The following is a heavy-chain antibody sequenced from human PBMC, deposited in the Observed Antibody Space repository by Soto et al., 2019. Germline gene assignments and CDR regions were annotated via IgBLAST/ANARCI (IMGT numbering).Heavy chain of an antibody. D-gene: IGHD6-19*01. CDR3: ATGYSSAGYVL. Sequence: ASVKVTCKVSGYTITGLSMYWVRQDHGKGLEWMGGFDPEDGETIYAQKFQGRVTMTEDTSTDTAYMELSSLRSEVTAVYYYATGYSSAGYVLWGQGTLVTVSS. V-gene: IGHV1-24*01. CDR2: FDPEDGET. CDR1: GYTITGLS. J-gene: IGHJ4*02.